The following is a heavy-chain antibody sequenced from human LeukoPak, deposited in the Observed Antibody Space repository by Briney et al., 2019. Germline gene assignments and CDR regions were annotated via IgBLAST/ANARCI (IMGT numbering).Heavy chain of an antibody. Sequence: ASVQVSCKASGYTFTSYDINWVRQATGQGLEWMGWMNPNSGNTGYAQKFQGRVTMTRNTSVSTAYMELSSLRSEDTAVYYCARVEMSSSWWGAVQDYYYYYGMDVWGQGTTVTVSS. CDR2: MNPNSGNT. CDR3: ARVEMSSSWWGAVQDYYYYYGMDV. D-gene: IGHD6-13*01. CDR1: GYTFTSYD. J-gene: IGHJ6*02. V-gene: IGHV1-8*01.